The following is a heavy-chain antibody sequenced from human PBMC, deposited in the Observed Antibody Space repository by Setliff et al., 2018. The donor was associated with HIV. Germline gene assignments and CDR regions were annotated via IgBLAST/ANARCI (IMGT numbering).Heavy chain of an antibody. CDR2: INPNNGGT. J-gene: IGHJ4*02. CDR1: GYTFTGYY. D-gene: IGHD4-17*01. CDR3: ARDRASEYGDFAY. Sequence: ASVKVSCKASGYTFTGYYMHWVRQAPGQGLEWMGWINPNNGGTNFAQKFQGRVTITADESTSTAYMELSSLRSDDTAVYYCARDRASEYGDFAYWGQGTLVTVSS. V-gene: IGHV1-2*02.